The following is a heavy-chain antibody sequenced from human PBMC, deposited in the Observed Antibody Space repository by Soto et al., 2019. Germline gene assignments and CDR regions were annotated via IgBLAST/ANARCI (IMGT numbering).Heavy chain of an antibody. V-gene: IGHV3-48*03. CDR2: ISRRGSTI. J-gene: IGHJ4*02. CDR1: GFTFSSYE. CDR3: ARLTSDFWKQDY. Sequence: GGSLRLSCAASGFTFSSYEMNWVRHTPGKGLEGVSYISRRGSTIYYADTVKGRFTICRDNAKSSLYMQMNSLRAEDTVVDDGARLTSDFWKQDYWGKGTLGTVAS. D-gene: IGHD3-3*01.